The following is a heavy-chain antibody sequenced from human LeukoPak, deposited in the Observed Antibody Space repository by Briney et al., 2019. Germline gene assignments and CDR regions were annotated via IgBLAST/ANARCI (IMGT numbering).Heavy chain of an antibody. Sequence: GASVKVSCKASGGTFSSYTISLVRQAPGQGLEWMGRIIPILGIANYAQKFQGRVTITADKSTSTAYMELSSLRSEDTAVYYCARALVLLWFGEFDFDYWGQGTLVTVSS. V-gene: IGHV1-69*02. CDR1: GGTFSSYT. D-gene: IGHD3-10*01. J-gene: IGHJ4*02. CDR3: ARALVLLWFGEFDFDY. CDR2: IIPILGIA.